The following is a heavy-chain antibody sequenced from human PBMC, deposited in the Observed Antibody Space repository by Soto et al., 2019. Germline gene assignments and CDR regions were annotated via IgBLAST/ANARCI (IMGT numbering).Heavy chain of an antibody. Sequence: DSLTISRKGSGYSFTSYWISLVRQMPGKGLEWMGRIDPSDSYTNYSPSFQGHVTISADKSISTAYLQWSSLKASDTAMYYCARLERRDYYYYGMDVWGQGTTVTVSS. V-gene: IGHV5-10-1*01. D-gene: IGHD1-1*01. CDR2: IDPSDSYT. J-gene: IGHJ6*02. CDR3: ARLERRDYYYYGMDV. CDR1: GYSFTSYW.